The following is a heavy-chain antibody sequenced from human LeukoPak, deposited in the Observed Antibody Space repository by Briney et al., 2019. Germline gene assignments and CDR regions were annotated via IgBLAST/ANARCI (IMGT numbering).Heavy chain of an antibody. CDR1: GFTFSIYW. CDR2: INLDGSST. V-gene: IGHV3-74*01. J-gene: IGHJ4*02. Sequence: GLSERLSCAASGFTFSIYWMHGARQAPVKRLVWVSRINLDGSSTSYADSVKGRFTMSRDNAKNTLYLQMNSLRAEDTAVYYCARDWGVDSWGQGTLVTVSS. D-gene: IGHD3-16*01. CDR3: ARDWGVDS.